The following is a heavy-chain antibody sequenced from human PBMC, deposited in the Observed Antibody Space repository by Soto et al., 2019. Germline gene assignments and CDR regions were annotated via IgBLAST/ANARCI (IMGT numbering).Heavy chain of an antibody. V-gene: IGHV4-59*01. CDR3: ARALSTYYYDSSGYYSFHFDY. D-gene: IGHD3-22*01. CDR2: IYYSGST. J-gene: IGHJ4*02. CDR1: GGSISSYY. Sequence: SETLSLTCTVSGGSISSYYWSWIRQPPGKGLEWIGYIYYSGSTNYNPSLKSRVTISVDTSKNQFSLKLSSVTAADTAVYYCARALSTYYYDSSGYYSFHFDYWGQGTLVTVSS.